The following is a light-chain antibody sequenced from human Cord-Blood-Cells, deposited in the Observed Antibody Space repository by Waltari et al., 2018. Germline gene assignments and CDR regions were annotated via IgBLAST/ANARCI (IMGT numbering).Light chain of an antibody. Sequence: QSVLTQPPSASGTPGPRVTIASSGSSSNIGSNYVYWYQQRPGTAPKLLIYRNNQRPSGVPDRFCGSKSGTSASLAISGLRSEDEADYYCAAWDDSLSGPVFGGGTKLTVL. CDR2: RNN. CDR3: AAWDDSLSGPV. CDR1: SSNIGSNY. V-gene: IGLV1-47*01. J-gene: IGLJ3*02.